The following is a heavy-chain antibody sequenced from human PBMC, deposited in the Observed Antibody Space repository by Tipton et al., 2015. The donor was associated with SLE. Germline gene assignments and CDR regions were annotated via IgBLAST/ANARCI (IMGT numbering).Heavy chain of an antibody. D-gene: IGHD6-13*01. Sequence: TLSLTCTVSGGSINNHYWSWIRQPAGKGLEWIGYIYTSGSTNYNPSLKSRVTISVDTSKNQFSLKLSSVTAADTAVYYCAREGGYSAPFDYWGQGTLVTVSS. J-gene: IGHJ4*02. CDR3: AREGGYSAPFDY. CDR2: IYTSGST. CDR1: GGSINNHY. V-gene: IGHV4-4*09.